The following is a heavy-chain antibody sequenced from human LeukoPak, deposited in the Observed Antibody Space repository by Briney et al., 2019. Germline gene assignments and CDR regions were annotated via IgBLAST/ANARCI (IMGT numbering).Heavy chain of an antibody. CDR2: ITGSASRT. CDR3: AKGDLRDSSPYWVFDY. V-gene: IGHV3-23*01. D-gene: IGHD3-22*01. J-gene: IGHJ4*02. Sequence: GGSLRLSCAVSGFTFSSYAMSWVRQAPGKGLEWVSTITGSASRTYYADSVQGRFTISRDNSKNTLYLQMNSLRAEDAAVYYCAKGDLRDSSPYWVFDYWGQGTLVTVSS. CDR1: GFTFSSYA.